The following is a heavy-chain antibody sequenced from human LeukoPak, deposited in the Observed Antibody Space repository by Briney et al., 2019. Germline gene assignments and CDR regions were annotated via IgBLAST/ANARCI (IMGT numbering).Heavy chain of an antibody. V-gene: IGHV4-39*01. Sequence: PSETLSLTCSVSGGSSSSSSYYWGWIRQPPGKGLEWIGSIHDSGSTYYNPSLKSRVTISVDASKNQFSLKLSSVTAADTAVYYCARWYCSSTSCSGIYYYYYMDVWGKGTTVTVSS. D-gene: IGHD2-2*01. CDR3: ARWYCSSTSCSGIYYYYYMDV. CDR2: IHDSGST. J-gene: IGHJ6*03. CDR1: GGSSSSSSYY.